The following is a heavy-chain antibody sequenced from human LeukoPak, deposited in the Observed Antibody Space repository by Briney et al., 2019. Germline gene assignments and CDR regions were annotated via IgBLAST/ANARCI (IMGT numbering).Heavy chain of an antibody. J-gene: IGHJ3*02. Sequence: GGSLRLSCAASGFTFSSYSMKWVRQAPGKGLEWVSSISSSSSYIYYADSVKGRFTISRDNAKNSLYLQMNSLRAEDTAVYYCVRDIAAGAFDIWGQGTMVTVSS. V-gene: IGHV3-21*01. D-gene: IGHD6-13*01. CDR2: ISSSSSYI. CDR3: VRDIAAGAFDI. CDR1: GFTFSSYS.